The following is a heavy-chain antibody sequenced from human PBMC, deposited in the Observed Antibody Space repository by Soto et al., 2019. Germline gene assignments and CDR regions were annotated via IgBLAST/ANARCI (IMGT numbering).Heavy chain of an antibody. D-gene: IGHD6-13*01. V-gene: IGHV4-34*01. J-gene: IGHJ5*02. CDR1: GGSFSGYY. Sequence: SETLSLTCAVYGGSFSGYYWSWIRQPPGKGLEWIGEINHSGSTNYNLSLKSRVTISVDTSKNQFSLKLSSVTAADTAVYYCATRDYIAAAANWFDPWGQGTLVTAPQ. CDR2: INHSGST. CDR3: ATRDYIAAAANWFDP.